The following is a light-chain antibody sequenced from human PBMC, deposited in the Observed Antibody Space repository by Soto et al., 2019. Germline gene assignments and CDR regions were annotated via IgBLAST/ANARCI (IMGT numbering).Light chain of an antibody. CDR3: CSYANTTTWV. J-gene: IGLJ3*02. V-gene: IGLV2-23*01. Sequence: QSALTQPASVSGSPGQSITISCTGTSSDVGRYNLVSWYQQHPGKAPKVLIYEGSERPSGVSNRFSGSKSGNTASLTISGLQAEDADDYYCCSYANTTTWVFGGGTQLTVL. CDR2: EGS. CDR1: SSDVGRYNL.